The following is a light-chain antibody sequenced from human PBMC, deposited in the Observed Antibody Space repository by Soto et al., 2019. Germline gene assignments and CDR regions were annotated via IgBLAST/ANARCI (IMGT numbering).Light chain of an antibody. J-gene: IGKJ4*01. Sequence: DIQMTQSPSSLSASVGDRVTITCRAGQNISTYLNWYQQKPGKAPKLLIYAASSLQSGVPSRFSGSGSGTDFILTISSLQPEDFATYYCQQSYSTPPAFGGGTKVEI. CDR1: QNISTY. CDR2: AAS. CDR3: QQSYSTPPA. V-gene: IGKV1-39*01.